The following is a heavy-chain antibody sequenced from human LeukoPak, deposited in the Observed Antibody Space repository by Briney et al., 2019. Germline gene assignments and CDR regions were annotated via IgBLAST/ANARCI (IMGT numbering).Heavy chain of an antibody. Sequence: EASVKVSCKASGGTFNSYAITWVRQAPGQGLEWMGGIVPMFGTTNYGQKFQGRLTITADPSTSTAYMELSSLRSEDTAVYYCASGPFLTFDHTPEGYYHYYMDVWGPGTTVTVSS. CDR1: GGTFNSYA. J-gene: IGHJ6*03. CDR3: ASGPFLTFDHTPEGYYHYYMDV. V-gene: IGHV1-69*01. D-gene: IGHD1-14*01. CDR2: IVPMFGTT.